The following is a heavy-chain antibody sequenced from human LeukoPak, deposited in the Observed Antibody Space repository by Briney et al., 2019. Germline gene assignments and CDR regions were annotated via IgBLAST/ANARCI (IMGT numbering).Heavy chain of an antibody. D-gene: IGHD2-2*02. V-gene: IGHV3-21*01. J-gene: IGHJ3*02. Sequence: GGSLRLSCAASGFTFSSYSMNWVRQAPGKGLEWVSSISSSSSYIYYADSVKGRFTISRDNAKNSLYLQMNSLRAEDTAVYYCARSLSSTSCYMCAFDIWGQGTMVTVSS. CDR2: ISSSSSYI. CDR3: ARSLSSTSCYMCAFDI. CDR1: GFTFSSYS.